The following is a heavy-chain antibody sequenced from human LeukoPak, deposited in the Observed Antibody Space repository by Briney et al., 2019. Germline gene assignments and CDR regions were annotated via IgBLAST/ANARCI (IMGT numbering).Heavy chain of an antibody. V-gene: IGHV3-13*05. CDR2: ISVGGDP. CDR3: TRPYSYGFWGAFDI. D-gene: IGHD5-18*01. Sequence: GGSLRLSCTASGFTFSSYDMHWVRQATGKGLEWVSGISVGGDPGYTDSVKGRFTISRDDVKNSLYLQMNSLRAGDTAVYYCTRPYSYGFWGAFDIWGQGTMVTVSS. J-gene: IGHJ3*02. CDR1: GFTFSSYD.